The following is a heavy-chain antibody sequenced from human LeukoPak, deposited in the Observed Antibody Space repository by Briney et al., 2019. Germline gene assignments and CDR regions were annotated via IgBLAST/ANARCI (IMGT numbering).Heavy chain of an antibody. J-gene: IGHJ4*02. CDR2: ITARGGNT. D-gene: IGHD5-18*01. CDR1: GFTFSSYA. CDR3: AKGNGYSYGRYYFDY. Sequence: GGSLRLSCAASGFTFSSYAMGWVRQAPGKGLEWVSAITARGGNTYYADSVKGRFTISRDNSKNTLYLQVNSLRAEDTAVYYCAKGNGYSYGRYYFDYWGQGTLVTVSS. V-gene: IGHV3-23*01.